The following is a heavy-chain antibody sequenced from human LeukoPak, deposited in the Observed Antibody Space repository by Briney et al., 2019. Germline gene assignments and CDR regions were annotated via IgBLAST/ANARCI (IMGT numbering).Heavy chain of an antibody. CDR1: GFTFSPYG. CDR3: GKSLSTTWAVHVMDV. Sequence: RTGGSLRLSCAASGFTFSPYGMHWVRHAPGKGLEWVAFMSYGGSNEFYGDSVKGRFTIYRDNSENILYLQMSSLSAEDTAVYYCGKSLSTTWAVHVMDVWGQGTTVTVSS. J-gene: IGHJ6*02. D-gene: IGHD1-14*01. CDR2: MSYGGSNE. V-gene: IGHV3-30*18.